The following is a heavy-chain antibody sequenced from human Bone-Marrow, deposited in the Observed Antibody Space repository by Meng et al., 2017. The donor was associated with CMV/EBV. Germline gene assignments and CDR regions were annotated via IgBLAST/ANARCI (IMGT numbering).Heavy chain of an antibody. V-gene: IGHV4-34*09. CDR3: ARVGASYFYGSGATI. CDR2: INHSGST. D-gene: IGHD3-10*01. Sequence: LRLSCAVYGGSFSGYYWSWIRQPPGKGLEWIGEINHSGSTNYNPSLASRIYMSVDTSKNQFSLRVYSVTAADTAVYYCARVGASYFYGSGATIWGQGTLVTVSS. J-gene: IGHJ4*02. CDR1: GGSFSGYY.